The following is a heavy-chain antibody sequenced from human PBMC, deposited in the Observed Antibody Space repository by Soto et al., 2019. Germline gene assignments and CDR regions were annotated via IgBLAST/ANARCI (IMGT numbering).Heavy chain of an antibody. CDR1: GGAFSSYT. CDR3: ARSFYGSGSLNWFDP. V-gene: IGHV1-69*02. D-gene: IGHD3-10*01. J-gene: IGHJ5*02. CDR2: IIPILGIA. Sequence: SVKVSCKASGGAFSSYTISWVRQAPGQGLEWMGRIIPILGIANYAQKFQGRVTITADKSTSTAYMELSSLRSEDMAVYYCARSFYGSGSLNWFDPWGQGTLVTVSS.